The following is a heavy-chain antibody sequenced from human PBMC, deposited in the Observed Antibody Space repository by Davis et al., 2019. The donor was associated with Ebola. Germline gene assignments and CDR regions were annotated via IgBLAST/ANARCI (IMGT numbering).Heavy chain of an antibody. J-gene: IGHJ6*04. CDR2: IKEDGSEN. V-gene: IGHV3-7*01. CDR3: ARDDYDFWGGYSPVYYYGMDV. Sequence: GGSLRLSCAASGFTFSRNWMSWVRQAPGKGLEWVATIKEDGSENYYVDSVKGRFTISRNNTKNSLYLQMNNLRAEDTAVYYCARDDYDFWGGYSPVYYYGMDVWGKGTTVTVSS. D-gene: IGHD3-3*01. CDR1: GFTFSRNW.